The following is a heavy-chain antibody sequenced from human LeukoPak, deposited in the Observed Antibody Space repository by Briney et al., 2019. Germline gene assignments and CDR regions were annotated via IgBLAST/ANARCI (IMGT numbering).Heavy chain of an antibody. CDR3: AKGGKWDVTPFDY. J-gene: IGHJ4*02. Sequence: XRQAPXXXLEWVSTISGGGGSTYYADSVKGRFTISRDNSKNTLYLQVNSLRAEDAAVYYCAKGGKWDVTPFDYWGQGTLVTVSS. V-gene: IGHV3-23*01. D-gene: IGHD1-26*01. CDR2: ISGGGGST.